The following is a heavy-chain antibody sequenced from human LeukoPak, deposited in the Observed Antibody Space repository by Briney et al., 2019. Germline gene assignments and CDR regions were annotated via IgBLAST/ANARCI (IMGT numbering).Heavy chain of an antibody. CDR2: IGGSGSST. CDR3: ARGDAAA. V-gene: IGHV3-23*01. J-gene: IGHJ6*02. Sequence: GGSLRLSCAASGFTFSNSDMSWVRQAPGKGLEWVSAIGGSGSSTFYADSVKGRFTVSRDNSKNTLYLQMSSLRAEDTAVYYCARGDAAAWGQGTTVTVSS. D-gene: IGHD6-25*01. CDR1: GFTFSNSD.